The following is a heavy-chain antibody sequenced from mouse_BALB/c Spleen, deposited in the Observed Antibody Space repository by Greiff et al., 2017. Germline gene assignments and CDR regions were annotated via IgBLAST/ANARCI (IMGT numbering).Heavy chain of an antibody. CDR1: GYTFTSYV. V-gene: IGHV1-14*01. J-gene: IGHJ3*01. CDR3: ARGGYDETWFAY. D-gene: IGHD2-14*01. Sequence: VQLQQSGPELVKPGASVKMSCKASGYTFTSYVMHWVKQKPGQGLEWIEYINPYNDGTKYNEKFKGKATLTSDKSSSTAYMELSSLTSEDSAVYYCARGGYDETWFAYWGQGTLVTVSA. CDR2: INPYNDGT.